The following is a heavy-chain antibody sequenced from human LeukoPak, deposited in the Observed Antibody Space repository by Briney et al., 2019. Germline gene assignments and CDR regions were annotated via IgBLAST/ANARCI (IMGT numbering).Heavy chain of an antibody. CDR2: IKSDGKT. CDR1: GFTFSRYS. Sequence: PGGSLRLSCEASGFTFSRYSMHWVRQAPGKGLVWVSRIKSDGKTNYADSVKGRFTISRDNAKNTVSLQMYSLRAEDTGVYYCARAPCEVGGYYPEYFRHWGQGTLVTVSS. D-gene: IGHD1-26*01. CDR3: ARAPCEVGGYYPEYFRH. V-gene: IGHV3-74*01. J-gene: IGHJ1*01.